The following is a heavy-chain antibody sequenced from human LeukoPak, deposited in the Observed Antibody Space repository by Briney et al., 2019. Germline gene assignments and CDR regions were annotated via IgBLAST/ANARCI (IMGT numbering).Heavy chain of an antibody. CDR3: AKDRKGDYFVDWYFDL. J-gene: IGHJ2*01. CDR1: GFTFSSYA. Sequence: PGGSLRLSWAASGFTFSSYAMSWVRQAPGKGLEWVSAISGSGGSTYYADSVKGRFTISRDNSKNTLYLQMNSLRAEDTAVYYRAKDRKGDYFVDWYFDLWGRGTLVTVSS. V-gene: IGHV3-23*01. D-gene: IGHD4-17*01. CDR2: ISGSGGST.